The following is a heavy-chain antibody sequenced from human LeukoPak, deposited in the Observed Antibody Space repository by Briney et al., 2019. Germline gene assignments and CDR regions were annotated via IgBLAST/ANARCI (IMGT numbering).Heavy chain of an antibody. Sequence: LGESLKISCKGSGYNFLSHWIAWVRLMPGKGLEWMRVIYPLDSDTRYSPSFQGQVTISVDKSISTAYLQWSSLKASDTAMYYCARQDGSARYYFDYWGQGTLVTVSS. J-gene: IGHJ4*02. CDR3: ARQDGSARYYFDY. D-gene: IGHD5-24*01. V-gene: IGHV5-51*01. CDR2: IYPLDSDT. CDR1: GYNFLSHW.